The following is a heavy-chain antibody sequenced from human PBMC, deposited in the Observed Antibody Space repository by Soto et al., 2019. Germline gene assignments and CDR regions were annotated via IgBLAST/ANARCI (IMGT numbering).Heavy chain of an antibody. J-gene: IGHJ6*02. V-gene: IGHV3-30*18. CDR3: AKDLGSGKPYYYYAMDV. D-gene: IGHD3-10*01. CDR1: GFIFSRYG. CDR2: ISYDGSNK. Sequence: LRLSCAASGFIFSRYGMHWVRQAPGKGLEWVAVISYDGSNKYYAESVKGRFIVSRDKSENTLYLQMNSLRAEDTAVYYCAKDLGSGKPYYYYAMDVWGQGTTVTVSS.